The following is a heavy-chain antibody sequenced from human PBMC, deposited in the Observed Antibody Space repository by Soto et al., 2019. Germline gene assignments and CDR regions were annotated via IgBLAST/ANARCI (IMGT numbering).Heavy chain of an antibody. CDR1: GFTFSSYG. Sequence: GSLRLSCAASGFTFSSYGMHWVRQAPGKGLEWVAVISYDGSNKYYADSVKGRFTISRDNSKNTLYLQMNSLRAEDTAVYYCAKDGSDILTGYADYYSIDYWGQGTLVTVSS. J-gene: IGHJ4*02. CDR2: ISYDGSNK. CDR3: AKDGSDILTGYADYYSIDY. V-gene: IGHV3-30*18. D-gene: IGHD3-9*01.